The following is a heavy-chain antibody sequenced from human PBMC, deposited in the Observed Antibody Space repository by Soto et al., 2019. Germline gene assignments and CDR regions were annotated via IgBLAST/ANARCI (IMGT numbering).Heavy chain of an antibody. D-gene: IGHD3-3*01. CDR2: ISSSSSYI. CDR1: GFTFSSYS. J-gene: IGHJ6*02. V-gene: IGHV3-21*01. Sequence: EVQLVESGGGLVQPGGSLRLSCAASGFTFSSYSMNWVRQAPGKGLEWVSSISSSSSYIYYADSVKGRFTISRDNAKNSLYLQMNSLRAEDTAVYYCARDSGITIFGVGERYGMDVWGQGTTVTVSS. CDR3: ARDSGITIFGVGERYGMDV.